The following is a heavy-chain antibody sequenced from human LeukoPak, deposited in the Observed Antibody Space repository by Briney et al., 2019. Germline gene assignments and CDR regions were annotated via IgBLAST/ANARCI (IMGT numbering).Heavy chain of an antibody. Sequence: KGVEWFSVIYSGGSRYYADSVRGRWTISTDNSKNTLYLQMNSLRAEDTAVYYCARDLAFDIWGQGTMVTVSS. CDR3: ARDLAFDI. CDR2: IYSGGSR. J-gene: IGHJ3*02. V-gene: IGHV3-53*05.